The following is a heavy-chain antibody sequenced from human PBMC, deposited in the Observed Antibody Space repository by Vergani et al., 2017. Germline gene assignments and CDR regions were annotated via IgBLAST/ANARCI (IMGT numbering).Heavy chain of an antibody. V-gene: IGHV3-74*01. CDR2: ISPDGDIT. D-gene: IGHD4-17*01. CDR1: GFAFDRYW. Sequence: EEQLVESGGGLVQPGGSLRLSCAASGFAFDRYWMHWVRQTPEKGLVWVSRISPDGDITLNADSVKGRFTISRDNARTNLYLQMTNLRAEDTAVYYCLTGTTEPYWGQGTLVTVSS. CDR3: LTGTTEPY. J-gene: IGHJ4*02.